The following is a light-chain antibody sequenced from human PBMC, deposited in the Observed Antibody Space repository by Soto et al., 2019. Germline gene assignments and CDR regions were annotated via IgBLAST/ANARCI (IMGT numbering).Light chain of an antibody. J-gene: IGKJ2*01. V-gene: IGKV1-16*02. CDR2: GAS. Sequence: DIQMTQSPSSLSASVGDRVTITCRASQGLSNHLGSFQQKPGKAPKSLIYGASSLQSEVRSKFSGSGSGTDFTLTIIGLQPEDFATYYCQQYNSYPRTFGQGTKLEIK. CDR3: QQYNSYPRT. CDR1: QGLSNH.